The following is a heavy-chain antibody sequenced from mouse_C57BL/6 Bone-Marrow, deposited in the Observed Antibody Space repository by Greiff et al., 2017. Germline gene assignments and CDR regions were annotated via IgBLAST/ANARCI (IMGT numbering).Heavy chain of an antibody. J-gene: IGHJ4*01. D-gene: IGHD2-3*01. V-gene: IGHV5-17*01. CDR1: GFTFSDYG. CDR3: ASRIYDGYHYAMDY. Sequence: EVKLVESGGGLVKPGGSLKLSCAASGFTFSDYGMHWVRQAPEKGLEWVAYISSGSSTIYYADTVKGRFTISRDNAKNTLFLQMTSLRSEDTAMYYCASRIYDGYHYAMDYWGQGTSVTVSS. CDR2: ISSGSSTI.